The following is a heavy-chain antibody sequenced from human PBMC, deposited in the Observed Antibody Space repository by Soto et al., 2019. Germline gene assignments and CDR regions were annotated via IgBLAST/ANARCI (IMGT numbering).Heavy chain of an antibody. CDR1: GLDFSSEV. D-gene: IGHD1-26*01. V-gene: IGHV3-23*01. CDR2: ISGSGRTI. CDR3: AKVGHSYYYGMDV. J-gene: IGHJ6*02. Sequence: GGSLRLSCAASGLDFSSEVMCWVRQAPGKGLEWVSSISGSGRTIYHADSMRGRFAISRDNSKNSLYLQLNNLRVDDTAVYYCAKVGHSYYYGMDVWGQGTTVTVSS.